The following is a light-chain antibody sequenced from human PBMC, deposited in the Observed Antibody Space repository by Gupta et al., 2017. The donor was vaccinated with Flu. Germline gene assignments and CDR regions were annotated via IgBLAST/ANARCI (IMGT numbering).Light chain of an antibody. Sequence: GKTDRITWGGNNIGNKVVSWYQQRPGQAPVLVVSDDSVRPSGIPERFSGSNSETTATLTISRVEAGDEAAYYCQVWDSSSDFVAFGGGTELTVL. V-gene: IGLV3-21*03. CDR1: NIGNKV. CDR2: DDS. J-gene: IGLJ2*01. CDR3: QVWDSSSDFVA.